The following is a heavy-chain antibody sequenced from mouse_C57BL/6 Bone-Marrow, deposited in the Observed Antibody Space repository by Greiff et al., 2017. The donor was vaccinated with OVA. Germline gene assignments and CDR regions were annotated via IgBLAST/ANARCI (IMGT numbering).Heavy chain of an antibody. D-gene: IGHD2-4*01. CDR1: GYTFTSYG. J-gene: IGHJ3*01. CDR3: ARRYDYASWFAY. V-gene: IGHV1-81*01. Sequence: QVQLKESGAELARPGASVKLSCKASGYTFTSYGISWVKQRTGQGLEWIGEIYPRSGNTYYNEKFKGKATLPADKSSSTAYMELRSLTSEDSAVYFCARRYDYASWFAYWGQGTLVTVSA. CDR2: IYPRSGNT.